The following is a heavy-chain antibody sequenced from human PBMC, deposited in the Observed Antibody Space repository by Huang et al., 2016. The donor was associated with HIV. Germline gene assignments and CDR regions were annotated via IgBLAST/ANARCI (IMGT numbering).Heavy chain of an antibody. J-gene: IGHJ4*02. Sequence: QVQLVQSGAEMKKSGSSVKVSCKASGGTVSSFSFTWVRQAPGHGLEWMGGIIPLPDTTDLAQKFRGRVTLTADESTNTAFMELRGLTSQDTAVYYCARGVGNSNRGFDIWGQGTLVTVS. V-gene: IGHV1-69*13. CDR2: IIPLPDTT. D-gene: IGHD5-18*01. CDR1: GGTVSSFS. CDR3: ARGVGNSNRGFDI.